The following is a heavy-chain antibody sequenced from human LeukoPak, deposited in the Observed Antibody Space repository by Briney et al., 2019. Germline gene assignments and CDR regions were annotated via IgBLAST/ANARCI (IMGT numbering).Heavy chain of an antibody. CDR1: GFSFSFQT. V-gene: IGHV3-21*01. CDR2: IDTSRTWI. Sequence: GGSLRLSCSASGFSFSFQTMNGVRRAPGKGLEGVSSIDTSRTWIYHADSVKGRLTISRDNAKNSLYLQMNSLRVEDTAVYYCVRDSSGDYEYWGQGTLLTVSS. CDR3: VRDSSGDYEY. J-gene: IGHJ4*02. D-gene: IGHD2-8*02.